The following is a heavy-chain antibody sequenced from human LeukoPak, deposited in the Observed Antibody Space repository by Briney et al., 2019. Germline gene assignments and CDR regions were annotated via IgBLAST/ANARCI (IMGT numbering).Heavy chain of an antibody. CDR1: GFTFSNYA. CDR2: ISSSGSTI. CDR3: ARGSVLTYYDFWSGFNLSMDV. J-gene: IGHJ6*03. D-gene: IGHD3-3*01. Sequence: GGSLRLSCAASGFTFSNYAMSWVRQAPGKGLEWVSYISSSGSTIYYADSVKGRFTISRDNAKNSLYLQMNSLRAEDTAVYYCARGSVLTYYDFWSGFNLSMDVWGKGTTVTVSS. V-gene: IGHV3-48*03.